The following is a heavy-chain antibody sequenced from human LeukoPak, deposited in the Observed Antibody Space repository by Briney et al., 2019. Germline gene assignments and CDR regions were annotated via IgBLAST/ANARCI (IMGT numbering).Heavy chain of an antibody. V-gene: IGHV1-18*01. D-gene: IGHD6-13*01. CDR2: ISAYNGNT. Sequence: ASVKVSCKASGYTFTSYGISWVRQAPGQGLEWMGWISAYNGNTNYAQKLQDRVTMTTDTSTSTAYMELRSLRSDDTAVYYCARDLRHSTKRRFDYWGQGTLVTVSS. CDR1: GYTFTSYG. CDR3: ARDLRHSTKRRFDY. J-gene: IGHJ4*02.